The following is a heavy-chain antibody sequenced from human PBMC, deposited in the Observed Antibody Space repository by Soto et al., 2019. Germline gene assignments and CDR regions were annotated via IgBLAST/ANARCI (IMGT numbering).Heavy chain of an antibody. V-gene: IGHV4-34*01. CDR2: INHSGST. CDR3: ASGITILSDTGDC. CDR1: GGSFSGYF. J-gene: IGHJ4*02. Sequence: TLSLTCAVYGGSFSGYFWSWIRQPPGKGLEWIGEINHSGSTNYNPSLKSRVTISLDTSKNQFSLKLSSVTAADTAVYYCASGITILSDTGDCWGQGTLVTVSS. D-gene: IGHD3-9*01.